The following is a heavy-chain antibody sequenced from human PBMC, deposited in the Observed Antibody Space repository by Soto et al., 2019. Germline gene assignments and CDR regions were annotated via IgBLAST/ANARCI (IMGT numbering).Heavy chain of an antibody. CDR1: GFTFSSYG. J-gene: IGHJ6*03. CDR2: IWYDGSNK. Sequence: QVQLVESGGGVVQPGRSLRLSCAASGFTFSSYGMHWVRQAPGKGLEWVAVIWYDGSNKYYADSVKGRFTISRDNSKNTLYLQMNSLSAEDTAVYYCASSGYCSSTSCRWRRYYYYYYMDVWGKGTTVTVSS. V-gene: IGHV3-33*01. CDR3: ASSGYCSSTSCRWRRYYYYYYMDV. D-gene: IGHD2-2*03.